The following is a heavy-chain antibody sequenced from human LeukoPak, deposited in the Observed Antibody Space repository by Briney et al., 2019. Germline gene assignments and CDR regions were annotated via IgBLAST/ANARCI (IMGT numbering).Heavy chain of an antibody. J-gene: IGHJ4*02. CDR3: ARDISISSQNIAFDY. CDR2: IRYDVSNQ. V-gene: IGHV3-30*02. Sequence: PGACLTPSRAASASTFSSYGMHWVRQAPGKRLEWVAFIRYDVSNQYYADSVRGRLTISRDNSKNTLPLHINSLRPENTALYNCARDISISSQNIAFDYWGQGTLVTVSS. D-gene: IGHD2-15*01. CDR1: ASTFSSYG.